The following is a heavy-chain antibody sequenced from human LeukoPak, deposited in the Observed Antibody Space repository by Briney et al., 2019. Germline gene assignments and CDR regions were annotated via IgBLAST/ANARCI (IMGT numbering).Heavy chain of an antibody. CDR2: IGPTGSDR. CDR3: ATETNGRHYDY. D-gene: IGHD1-14*01. J-gene: IGHJ4*02. CDR1: GLTFSTSG. Sequence: GGSLRLSRTASGLTFSTSGFNWVRQAPGKGLEWVASIGPTGSDRYHADSIKGRFTISRDNANNFLYLQMNSLRAEDTAVYYCATETNGRHYDYWGQGTLLTVSS. V-gene: IGHV3-21*06.